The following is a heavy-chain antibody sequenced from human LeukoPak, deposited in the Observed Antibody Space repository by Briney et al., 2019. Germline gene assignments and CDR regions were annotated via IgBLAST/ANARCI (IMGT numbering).Heavy chain of an antibody. J-gene: IGHJ4*02. D-gene: IGHD1/OR15-1a*01. Sequence: GGSLRLSCAASGLTVSNNYMSWVRQVPGKGREWVSVIYSGGDTYYTDSVKGRFTISRDNSKNTLHLQMNSLRVEVTAVYYCARSNCNSCYLGVWYYFDYWGQGTLVTVSS. CDR3: ARSNCNSCYLGVWYYFDY. V-gene: IGHV3-66*01. CDR1: GLTVSNNY. CDR2: IYSGGDT.